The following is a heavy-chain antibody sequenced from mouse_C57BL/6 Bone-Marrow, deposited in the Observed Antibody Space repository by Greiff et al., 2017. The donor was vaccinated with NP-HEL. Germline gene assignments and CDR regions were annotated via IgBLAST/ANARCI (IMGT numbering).Heavy chain of an antibody. J-gene: IGHJ3*01. CDR1: GFSLTSYG. CDR2: IWSGGST. Sequence: VKLVESGPGLVQPSQRLSITCTVSGFSLTSYGVHWVRQSPGKGLEWLGVIWSGGSTDYNAAFISRLSISKDNSKSQVFFKMNSLQADDTAIYYCARGWLLQGTWFAYWGQGTLVTVSA. V-gene: IGHV2-2*01. D-gene: IGHD2-3*01. CDR3: ARGWLLQGTWFAY.